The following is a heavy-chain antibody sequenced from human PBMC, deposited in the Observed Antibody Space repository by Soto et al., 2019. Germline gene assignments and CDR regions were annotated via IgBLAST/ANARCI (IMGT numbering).Heavy chain of an antibody. V-gene: IGHV4-39*01. D-gene: IGHD3-3*01. CDR3: ARLIRFLEWLSRDNWFDP. J-gene: IGHJ5*02. CDR2: IYYSGST. Sequence: SETLSLTCTVSGGSISSSSYYWGWIRQPPGKGLEWIGSIYYSGSTYYNPSLKSRVTISVDTSKNQFSLKLSSVTAADTAVYYCARLIRFLEWLSRDNWFDPWGQGTLVTVSS. CDR1: GGSISSSSYY.